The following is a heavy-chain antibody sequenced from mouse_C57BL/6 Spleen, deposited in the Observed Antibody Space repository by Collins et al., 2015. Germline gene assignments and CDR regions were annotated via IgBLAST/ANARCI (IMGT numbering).Heavy chain of an antibody. CDR2: IYIGNGYT. J-gene: IGHJ1*03. CDR3: AIYYYGSRRRYFGV. Sequence: EVQLQQSGAELVRPGSSVKMSCKTSGYTFTSYGINWVKQRPGQGLEWIGYIYIGNGYTEYNEKFKGKVTLTSDTSSSTAYMQLSSLTSEDSAIYFCAIYYYGSRRRYFGVWGTGTTVTVSS. V-gene: IGHV1-58*01. D-gene: IGHD1-1*01. CDR1: GYTFTSYG.